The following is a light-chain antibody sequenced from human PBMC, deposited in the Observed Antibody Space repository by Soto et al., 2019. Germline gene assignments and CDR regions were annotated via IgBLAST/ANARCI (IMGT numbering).Light chain of an antibody. CDR1: SSDVGGYKY. Sequence: QSVLTQPASVSGSPGQSITISCTGTSSDVGGYKYVCWYQQLPGRAPRLMIYEVSNRPSGVSNRFSGSKSGNTASLTISGLQPEDEGDYYCTSYSSSSTYVVFGGGTKLTVL. J-gene: IGLJ2*01. CDR3: TSYSSSSTYVV. CDR2: EVS. V-gene: IGLV2-14*01.